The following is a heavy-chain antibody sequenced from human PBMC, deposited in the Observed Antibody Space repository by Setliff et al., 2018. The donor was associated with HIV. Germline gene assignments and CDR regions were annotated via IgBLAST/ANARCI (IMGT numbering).Heavy chain of an antibody. J-gene: IGHJ6*02. D-gene: IGHD1-26*01. CDR2: IIPILGIA. V-gene: IGHV1-69*10. CDR3: ARPQWELGADYYGMDV. Sequence: SVKVSCKASGGTFTSYVISWVRQAPGQGLEWMGGIIPILGIASYSQKFQGRVTITADKSTSTAYMELSSLRSEDTAVYYCARPQWELGADYYGMDVWGQGTTVTVSS. CDR1: GGTFTSYV.